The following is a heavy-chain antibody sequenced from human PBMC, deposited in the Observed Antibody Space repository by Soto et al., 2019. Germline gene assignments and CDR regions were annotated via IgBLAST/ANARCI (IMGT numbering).Heavy chain of an antibody. V-gene: IGHV3-30-3*01. J-gene: IGHJ4*02. CDR3: ARGTRRDGYNLGFGY. CDR1: GFTFSSYA. CDR2: ISYDGSNK. D-gene: IGHD5-12*01. Sequence: GGSLRLSCAASGFTFSSYAMHWVRQAPGKGLEWVAVISYDGSNKYYADSVKGRFTISRDNSKNTLYLQMNSLRAEDTAVYYCARGTRRDGYNLGFGYWGQGTLVTVSS.